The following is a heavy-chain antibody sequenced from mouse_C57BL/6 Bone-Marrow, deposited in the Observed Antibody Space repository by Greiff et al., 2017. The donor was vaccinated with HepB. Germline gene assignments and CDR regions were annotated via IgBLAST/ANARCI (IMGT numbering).Heavy chain of an antibody. CDR1: GFTFSDYG. D-gene: IGHD2-4*01. V-gene: IGHV5-17*01. CDR2: ISSGSSTI. J-gene: IGHJ4*01. Sequence: EVKLMESGGGLVKPGGSLKLSCAASGFTFSDYGMHWVRQAPEKGLEWVAYISSGSSTIYYADTVKGRFTISRDNAKNTLFLQMTSLRSEDTAMYYCALYYDYDFGWAMDYWGQGTSVTVSS. CDR3: ALYYDYDFGWAMDY.